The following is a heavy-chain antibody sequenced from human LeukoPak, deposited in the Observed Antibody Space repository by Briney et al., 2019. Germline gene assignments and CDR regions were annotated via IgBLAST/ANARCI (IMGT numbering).Heavy chain of an antibody. Sequence: PSETLSLTCTVSGGSISSYYWSWIRQPPGKGLEWIGYIYTSGSTNYNPSLKSRVTISVDTSKNQFSLKLSSVTAADTAVYYCARQPINWHAGFGMDYWGQGTLVTVSS. J-gene: IGHJ4*02. D-gene: IGHD3-10*01. V-gene: IGHV4-4*09. CDR1: GGSISSYY. CDR3: ARQPINWHAGFGMDY. CDR2: IYTSGST.